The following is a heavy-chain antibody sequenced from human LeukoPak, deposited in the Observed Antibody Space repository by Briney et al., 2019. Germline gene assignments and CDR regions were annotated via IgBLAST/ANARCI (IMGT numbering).Heavy chain of an antibody. J-gene: IGHJ4*02. V-gene: IGHV3-21*01. Sequence: GGSLRLSCAASGFTFSSYSMNWVRQAPGKGLEWVSSISSSSSYIYYADSVKGRFTISRDNAKNSLYLQMNSLRAEDTAVYYCARGSYYYDSSGYQNQDYWGQGTLVAVSS. CDR2: ISSSSSYI. CDR3: ARGSYYYDSSGYQNQDY. CDR1: GFTFSSYS. D-gene: IGHD3-22*01.